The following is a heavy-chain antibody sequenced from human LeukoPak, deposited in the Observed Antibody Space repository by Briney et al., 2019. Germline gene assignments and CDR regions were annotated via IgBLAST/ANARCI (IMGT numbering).Heavy chain of an antibody. J-gene: IGHJ4*02. D-gene: IGHD6-13*01. Sequence: SETLSLTCTVSASISSGGYYWNWIRQPAGKGLEWIGRVSASGYTNYNPSLRSRITISVDTSKNQFSLELTSVTAADTAVYYCAKISGYSTSWTPDYWGQGTLVTVSS. CDR3: AKISGYSTSWTPDY. CDR1: ASISSGGYY. CDR2: VSASGYT. V-gene: IGHV4-61*02.